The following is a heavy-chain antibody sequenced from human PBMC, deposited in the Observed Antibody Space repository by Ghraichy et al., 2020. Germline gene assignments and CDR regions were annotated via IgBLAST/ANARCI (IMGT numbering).Heavy chain of an antibody. CDR1: GFSFTDYW. CDR2: LNIDGTTV. V-gene: IGHV3-74*01. D-gene: IGHD3-3*02. Sequence: GGSLRLSCAASGFSFTDYWMHWVRQTPGRGLEWVSHLNIDGTTVNYADSVKGRFTISRDNAKNTMYLQMISLTVEDTAVYYCVRSYKDGLRHFDPWGQGTLVTVSS. CDR3: VRSYKDGLRHFDP. J-gene: IGHJ5*02.